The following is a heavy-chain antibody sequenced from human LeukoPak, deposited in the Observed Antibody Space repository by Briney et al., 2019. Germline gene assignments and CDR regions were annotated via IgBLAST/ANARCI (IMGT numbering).Heavy chain of an antibody. V-gene: IGHV3-11*06. CDR2: ISSSSSYT. CDR3: ARVRGSSSARWFDP. Sequence: GGSLRLSCAASGFTFSDYYMSWIRQAPGKGLECVSYISSSSSYTNYADSVKGRFTISRDNAKNSLYLQMNSLRAEDTAVYYCARVRGSSSARWFDPWGQGTLVTVSS. D-gene: IGHD6-13*01. J-gene: IGHJ5*02. CDR1: GFTFSDYY.